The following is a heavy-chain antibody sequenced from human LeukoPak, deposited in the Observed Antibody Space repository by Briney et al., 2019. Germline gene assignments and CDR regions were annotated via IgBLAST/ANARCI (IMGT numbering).Heavy chain of an antibody. V-gene: IGHV4-39*07. CDR1: GGSIRSSYYY. J-gene: IGHJ4*02. CDR3: ARGRDDLDY. D-gene: IGHD1-1*01. Sequence: SETLSLTCTVSGGSIRSSYYYWGWIRQPPGKGLEWIGSIYDSGSTYYNPSLKSRVTISVDTSKNQFSLKLSSVTAADTAVYYCARGRDDLDYWGQGTLVTVSS. CDR2: IYDSGST.